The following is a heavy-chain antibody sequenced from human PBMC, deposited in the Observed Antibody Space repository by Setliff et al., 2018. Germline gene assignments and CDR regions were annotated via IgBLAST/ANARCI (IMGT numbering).Heavy chain of an antibody. Sequence: LSCAASGFSFSDYSMNWVRQAPGKGLEWVSSISSSSTYIFYADSVRGRFTVSRDNAKNSLYLQMNSLRAEDTAIYYCGPGGKGLHGNWGQGTLVTVPQ. CDR3: GPGGKGLHGN. CDR1: GFSFSDYS. CDR2: ISSSSTYI. D-gene: IGHD1-1*01. J-gene: IGHJ4*02. V-gene: IGHV3-21*01.